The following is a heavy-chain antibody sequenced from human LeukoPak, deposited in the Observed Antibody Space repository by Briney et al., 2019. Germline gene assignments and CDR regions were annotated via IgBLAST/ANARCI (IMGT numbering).Heavy chain of an antibody. CDR1: GYTFIIYG. D-gene: IGHD6-13*01. J-gene: IGHJ5*02. CDR3: ARGGASSSWYSEDNWFDP. CDR2: ISAYNGNS. V-gene: IGHV1-18*01. Sequence: GASVKLSCKASGYTFIIYGISWVRHAPGQGLEWMGWISAYNGNSNYAQKLQGRVTITTDTSTSTAYMELRSLRSDDTAVYYCARGGASSSWYSEDNWFDPWGQGTLVTVSS.